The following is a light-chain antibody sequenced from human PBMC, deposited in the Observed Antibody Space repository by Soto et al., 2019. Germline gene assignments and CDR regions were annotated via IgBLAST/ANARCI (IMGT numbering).Light chain of an antibody. J-gene: IGLJ1*01. Sequence: QSALTQPPSVSAAPGQKVTISCSGSSSNIGNNFVSWYQQLPGTAPKLLIYDSDKRPSGIPDRFSGSKSGASATLGITGLQTGDEADYYCATWDSSLSVGVFGTGTKLTVL. CDR1: SSNIGNNF. V-gene: IGLV1-51*01. CDR3: ATWDSSLSVGV. CDR2: DSD.